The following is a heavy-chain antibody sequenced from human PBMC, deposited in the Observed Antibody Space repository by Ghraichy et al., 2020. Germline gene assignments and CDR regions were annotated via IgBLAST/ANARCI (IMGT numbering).Heavy chain of an antibody. D-gene: IGHD2-2*01. J-gene: IGHJ4*02. CDR1: GGSISSYY. CDR2: IYYSGST. Sequence: GSLRLSCTVSGGSISSYYWSWIRQPPGKGLEWIGYIYYSGSTNYNPSLKSRVTISVDTSKNQFSLKLSSVTAADTAVYYCARALPNDCSSTSCYEDYFDYWGQGTLVTVSS. CDR3: ARALPNDCSSTSCYEDYFDY. V-gene: IGHV4-59*01.